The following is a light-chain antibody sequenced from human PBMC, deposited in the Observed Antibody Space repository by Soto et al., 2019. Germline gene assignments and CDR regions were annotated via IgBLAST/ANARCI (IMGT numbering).Light chain of an antibody. V-gene: IGKV1-27*01. J-gene: IGKJ4*01. Sequence: DIQMTQSPSSLSASVGDRVTITCRASQGISNYLAWYQQIPGKVPKLLLSAASTLQSGVPSRYSGSGSGTDFTLTISSLQPEDVATYYCQTYNNVPTFGGGTKVEIK. CDR3: QTYNNVPT. CDR1: QGISNY. CDR2: AAS.